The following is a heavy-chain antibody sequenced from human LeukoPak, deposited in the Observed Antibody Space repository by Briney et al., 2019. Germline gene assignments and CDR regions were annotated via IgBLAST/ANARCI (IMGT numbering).Heavy chain of an antibody. Sequence: ASVKVSCKASGYTFTSYGISWVRQAPGQGLEWMGWISAYNGNTNYAQKLQGRVTMTTDTSTSTAYMELRSLRSDDTAAYYCARLYDSSGLYYFDYWGQGTLVTVSS. CDR2: ISAYNGNT. CDR3: ARLYDSSGLYYFDY. J-gene: IGHJ4*02. CDR1: GYTFTSYG. V-gene: IGHV1-18*01. D-gene: IGHD3-22*01.